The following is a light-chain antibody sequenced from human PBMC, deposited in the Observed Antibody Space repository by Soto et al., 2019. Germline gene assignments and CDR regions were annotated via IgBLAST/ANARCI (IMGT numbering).Light chain of an antibody. CDR2: GAS. J-gene: IGKJ2*01. CDR3: QQYGISPYT. Sequence: EIVLTQFPGTLSLSPGERATLSCRASQSVNGDYLSWYRQKPGQAPRLLINGASSRATGIPDRFSGSGFGTDFTLTISRLEPEDSAVYYCQQYGISPYTFGQGTKLELK. CDR1: QSVNGDY. V-gene: IGKV3-20*01.